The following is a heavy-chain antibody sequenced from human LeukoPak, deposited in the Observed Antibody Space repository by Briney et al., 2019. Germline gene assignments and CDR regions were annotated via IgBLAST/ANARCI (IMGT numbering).Heavy chain of an antibody. D-gene: IGHD5-12*01. J-gene: IGHJ4*02. CDR2: ISGRTGGT. Sequence: QPGGSLRLSCAAPGFTFNTNAMSWVRQAPGKGLEWVSAISGRTGGTYYADSVKGRFTISRDNSKSTLYLQMDSLRAEDTAVYYCAKCGNSGCHLIDYWGQGTLVTVSS. CDR3: AKCGNSGCHLIDY. CDR1: GFTFNTNA. V-gene: IGHV3-23*01.